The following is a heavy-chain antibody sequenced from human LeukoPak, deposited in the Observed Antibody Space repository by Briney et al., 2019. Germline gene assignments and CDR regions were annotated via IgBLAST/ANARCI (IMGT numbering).Heavy chain of an antibody. J-gene: IGHJ4*02. V-gene: IGHV3-23*01. Sequence: PGGSLRLSCGASGFRFSSYAMSWVHQSPGKGLEWVSAIDNSGDYTYYADSLKGRFTISRDNSKNTLYLQMNSLRAEDTALYYCAKETMAVGGTRDSWGQGTLVIVSS. CDR3: AKETMAVGGTRDS. CDR2: IDNSGDYT. CDR1: GFRFSSYA. D-gene: IGHD6-19*01.